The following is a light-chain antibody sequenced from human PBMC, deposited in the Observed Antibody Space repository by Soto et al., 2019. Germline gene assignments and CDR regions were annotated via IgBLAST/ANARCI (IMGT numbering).Light chain of an antibody. CDR1: SSDVGGYKY. J-gene: IGLJ1*01. Sequence: QSALTQPASVSASPGQSITISCTGTSSDVGGYKYVSWYQQHAGKAPKLMIYEVSNRPSGVSNRFSGSKSGNTASLTISGLQAEDEADYYCSSYTSNSTRVFGSGTKLTVL. CDR2: EVS. V-gene: IGLV2-14*01. CDR3: SSYTSNSTRV.